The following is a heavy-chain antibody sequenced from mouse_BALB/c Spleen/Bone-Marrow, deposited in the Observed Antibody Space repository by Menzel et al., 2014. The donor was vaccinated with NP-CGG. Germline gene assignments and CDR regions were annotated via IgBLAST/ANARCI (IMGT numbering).Heavy chain of an antibody. D-gene: IGHD2-3*01. J-gene: IGHJ2*01. CDR1: GFTFXDYY. Sequence: EVKLVESGGGLVQPGGSLRLSCATSGFTFXDYYMSWVRQPPGKALEWLTFIRNKANGYTTEYSASVKGRFTISRDNSQSILYLQMNTLRAEDSATYYCARDMGLLRFDYWGQGTTLTVSS. V-gene: IGHV7-3*02. CDR2: IRNKANGYTT. CDR3: ARDMGLLRFDY.